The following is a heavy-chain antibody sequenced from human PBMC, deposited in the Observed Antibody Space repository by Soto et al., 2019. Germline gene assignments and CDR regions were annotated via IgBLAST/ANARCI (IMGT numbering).Heavy chain of an antibody. CDR3: ARVVTGYCSSTSCYHRYYYYMDV. CDR2: ICAYNGNT. Sequence: QVQLVQSGAEVKKPGASVKVSCKASGYTFTSYGISWVRQAPGQGLEWMGWICAYNGNTNYAQKLQGRVTMTTDTSTSTAYMELRSLRSDDTAVYYCARVVTGYCSSTSCYHRYYYYMDVWGKGTTVTVSS. V-gene: IGHV1-18*01. D-gene: IGHD2-2*01. CDR1: GYTFTSYG. J-gene: IGHJ6*03.